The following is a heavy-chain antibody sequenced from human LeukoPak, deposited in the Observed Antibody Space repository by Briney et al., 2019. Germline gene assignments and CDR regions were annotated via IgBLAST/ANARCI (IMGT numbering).Heavy chain of an antibody. Sequence: GGSLRLSCAASGFPFSSYAMHWVRQAPGKGLEWVALISYDGSNKYYADSVKGRFTVSRDNSKSTLSLQMNSLRAEDTAVYYCARARYCSSTSCRNAFDIWGQGTMVTVSS. CDR1: GFPFSSYA. J-gene: IGHJ3*02. V-gene: IGHV3-30-3*01. CDR2: ISYDGSNK. D-gene: IGHD2-2*01. CDR3: ARARYCSSTSCRNAFDI.